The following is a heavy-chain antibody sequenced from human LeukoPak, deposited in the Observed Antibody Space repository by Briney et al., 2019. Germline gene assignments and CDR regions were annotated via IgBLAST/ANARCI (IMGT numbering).Heavy chain of an antibody. CDR3: ARLAYSSGWYEDY. J-gene: IGHJ4*02. V-gene: IGHV4-59*08. Sequence: SETLSLTCTVSGGSISSYYWSWIRQPPGKGLEWIGYIYYSGSTNYNPSLKSRVTISVDTPKNQFSLKLSSVTAADTAVYYCARLAYSSGWYEDYWGQGTLVTVSS. CDR2: IYYSGST. CDR1: GGSISSYY. D-gene: IGHD6-19*01.